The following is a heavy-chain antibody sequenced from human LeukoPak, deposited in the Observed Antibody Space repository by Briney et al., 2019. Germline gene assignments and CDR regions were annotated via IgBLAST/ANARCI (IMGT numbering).Heavy chain of an antibody. CDR1: GFTFSSCS. CDR2: ISSSSSYI. V-gene: IGHV3-21*01. Sequence: GGSLRLSCAASGFTFSSCSMNWVRQAPGKGLEWVSSISSSSSYIYYADSVKGRFTISRDNAKNSLYLQMKSLRAEDTAVYYCARDRPLGMFDYWGQGTLVTVSS. CDR3: ARDRPLGMFDY. D-gene: IGHD1-14*01. J-gene: IGHJ4*02.